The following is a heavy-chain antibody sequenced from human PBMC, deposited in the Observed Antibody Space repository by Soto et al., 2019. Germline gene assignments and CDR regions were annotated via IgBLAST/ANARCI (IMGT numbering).Heavy chain of an antibody. CDR2: INHSGST. CDR3: ARGVFGAMYYYYYYGMDV. V-gene: IGHV4-34*01. CDR1: GGSFSGYY. D-gene: IGHD3-3*01. Sequence: SETLSLTCAVYGGSFSGYYWSWIRQPPGKGLEWIGEINHSGSTNYNPSLKSRVTISVDTSKNQFSLKLSSVTAADTAVYYCARGVFGAMYYYYYYGMDVWGQGTTVTVSS. J-gene: IGHJ6*02.